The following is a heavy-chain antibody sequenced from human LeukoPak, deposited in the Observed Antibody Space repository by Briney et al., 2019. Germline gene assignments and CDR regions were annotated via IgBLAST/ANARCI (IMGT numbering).Heavy chain of an antibody. V-gene: IGHV1-18*04. CDR1: GYTFTDHY. D-gene: IGHD5/OR15-5a*01. Sequence: ASVKVSCKASGYTFTDHYMHWVRQAPGQGLEWMGWISAYNGNTNYAQKLQGRVTMTTDTSTSTAYMELRSLRSDDTAVYYCARRSPTRVSVWAFDIWGQGTMVTVSS. CDR3: ARRSPTRVSVWAFDI. CDR2: ISAYNGNT. J-gene: IGHJ3*02.